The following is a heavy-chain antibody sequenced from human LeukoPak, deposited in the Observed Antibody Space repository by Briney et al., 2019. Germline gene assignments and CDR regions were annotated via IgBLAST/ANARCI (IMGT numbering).Heavy chain of an antibody. J-gene: IGHJ4*02. CDR1: GSTFSSYS. D-gene: IGHD4-17*01. CDR2: ISSSSSTI. Sequence: GGSLRLSCAASGSTFSSYSMNWVRQAPGKGLEWVSYISSSSSTIYYADSVKGRFTISRDNAKNSLYLQMKSLRAEDTAVYYCAARWNDYGDPPEPLYFDYWGQGTLVTVSS. CDR3: AARWNDYGDPPEPLYFDY. V-gene: IGHV3-48*01.